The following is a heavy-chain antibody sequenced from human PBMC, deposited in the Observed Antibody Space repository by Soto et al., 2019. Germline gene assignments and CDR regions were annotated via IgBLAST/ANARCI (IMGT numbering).Heavy chain of an antibody. CDR2: ISSSSRTI. V-gene: IGHV3-48*01. D-gene: IGHD4-17*01. CDR3: VKLTTTVTTYYFDY. Sequence: GGSLRLSCAASGVTFSSYSMNWVRQAPGKGLEWVSYISSSSRTIYYSDSVKGRFTISRDNSKNTLYLQMNSLRAEDTAVYYCVKLTTTVTTYYFDYWGQGTLVTVS. J-gene: IGHJ4*02. CDR1: GVTFSSYS.